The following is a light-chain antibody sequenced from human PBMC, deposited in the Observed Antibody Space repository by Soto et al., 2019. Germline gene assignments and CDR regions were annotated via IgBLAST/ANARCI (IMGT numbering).Light chain of an antibody. V-gene: IGLV2-14*01. Sequence: QSVLTQPASVSGSPGQSITISCTGTSSDVGGYNHVSWYQQHPGKAPKLMVYDVSNRPSGVSNRFSGSKSGNTASLTISGLQAEDEADYYCSSYTSSSTAGFGTGTKVTVL. CDR3: SSYTSSSTAG. CDR1: SSDVGGYNH. CDR2: DVS. J-gene: IGLJ1*01.